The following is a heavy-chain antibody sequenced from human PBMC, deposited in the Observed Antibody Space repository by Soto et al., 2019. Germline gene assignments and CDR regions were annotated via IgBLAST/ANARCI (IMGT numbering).Heavy chain of an antibody. CDR2: IYYSGST. CDR1: GGSISSGGYY. J-gene: IGHJ4*02. Sequence: QVQLQESGPGLVKPSQTLSLTCTVSGGSISSGGYYWSWIRQHPGKGLEWIGYIYYSGSTYYNPSHKSRATSSEAHAKNQSYPKLPSVTVADPAVYYCARGSSVATAIAYYVDYWGQGTLVTVSS. D-gene: IGHD2-21*02. V-gene: IGHV4-31*03. CDR3: ARGSSVATAIAYYVDY.